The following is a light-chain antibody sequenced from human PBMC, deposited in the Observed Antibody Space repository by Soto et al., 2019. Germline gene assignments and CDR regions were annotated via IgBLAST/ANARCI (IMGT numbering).Light chain of an antibody. CDR1: QSVTSNY. J-gene: IGKJ1*01. CDR3: QQYGSSPWT. CDR2: GAS. Sequence: EVVLTQSPGTLSLSPGERATLACRASQSVTSNYLGWYQQKRGQAPRLLVYGASRRATGIPDRFSGSGSGTDFTLIISRLEPEDFAVYYCQQYGSSPWTFGQGTKVEIK. V-gene: IGKV3-20*01.